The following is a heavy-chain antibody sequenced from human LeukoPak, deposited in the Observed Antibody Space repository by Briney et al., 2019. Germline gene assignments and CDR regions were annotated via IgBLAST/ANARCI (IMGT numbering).Heavy chain of an antibody. V-gene: IGHV3-23*01. CDR3: AKEINFDWVPYYNYYGIDV. D-gene: IGHD3-9*01. J-gene: IGHJ6*02. Sequence: GGSLRLSCEASGFTFRLSAMTWVRQAPGKGLECVSSISGHGGSTYYADSVKGRWTISRDNSKNTLYLQMDSLTAEDTAVDFCAKEINFDWVPYYNYYGIDVWGQGATVTVSS. CDR2: ISGHGGST. CDR1: GFTFRLSA.